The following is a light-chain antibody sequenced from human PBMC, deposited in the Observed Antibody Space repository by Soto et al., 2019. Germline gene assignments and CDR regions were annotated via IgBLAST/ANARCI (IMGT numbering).Light chain of an antibody. CDR2: GAS. CDR3: QQYDSLPPT. J-gene: IGKJ4*01. Sequence: EIVSTQSPGTLSLSPGEEATLSCRASQSVDSNYLARYQQKPGQTPRLIIYGASGRADGIPHRFSGSGFGTDFTLTISKVEPEDFATYFCQQYDSLPPTFGGGTKVDIK. CDR1: QSVDSNY. V-gene: IGKV3-20*01.